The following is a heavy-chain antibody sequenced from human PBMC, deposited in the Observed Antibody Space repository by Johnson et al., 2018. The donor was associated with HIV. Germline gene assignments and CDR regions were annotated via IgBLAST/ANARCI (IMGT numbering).Heavy chain of an antibody. CDR3: AKDLLTLDAFDI. CDR1: GFTFDDYG. Sequence: VQLVESGGGVVQPGRSLRLSCAASGFTFDDYGMSWVRQAPGKGLEWVSAISDSGSTYYADSVKGRFTISRDNSKNTLYLQMNSLRAEDTAVYYCAKDLLTLDAFDIWGQGTMVTVSS. CDR2: ISDSGST. V-gene: IGHV3-23*04. J-gene: IGHJ3*02.